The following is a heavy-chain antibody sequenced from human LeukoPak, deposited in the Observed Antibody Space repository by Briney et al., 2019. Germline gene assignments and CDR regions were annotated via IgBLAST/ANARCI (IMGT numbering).Heavy chain of an antibody. CDR2: ISGSGGST. V-gene: IGHV3-23*01. Sequence: GGSLRLSCAASGFTFSSYAMSWVRQAPGKGLEWVSAISGSGGSTYYADSVKGRFTISRDNSKNTLYLQMNSLRAEDTAVYYCAKDRDCSSTSCYIDYWGQGTLATVSS. D-gene: IGHD2-2*01. CDR3: AKDRDCSSTSCYIDY. J-gene: IGHJ4*02. CDR1: GFTFSSYA.